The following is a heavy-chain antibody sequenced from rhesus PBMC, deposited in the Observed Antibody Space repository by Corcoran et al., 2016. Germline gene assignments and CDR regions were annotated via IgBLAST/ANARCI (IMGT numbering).Heavy chain of an antibody. CDR2: IGVSRGST. D-gene: IGHD6-43*01. CDR3: ARRYSSSYLFDY. CDR1: GYSISSGYG. V-gene: IGHV4-127*01. Sequence: QVQLQESGPGLVKPSETLSLTCAVSGYSISSGYGWSWIRQPPGKGLEWFGYIGVSRGSTNYNTSHNSRVTISKDTSKNQFSLKRSSVTAADTAVYYCARRYSSSYLFDYWGQGVLVTVSS. J-gene: IGHJ4*01.